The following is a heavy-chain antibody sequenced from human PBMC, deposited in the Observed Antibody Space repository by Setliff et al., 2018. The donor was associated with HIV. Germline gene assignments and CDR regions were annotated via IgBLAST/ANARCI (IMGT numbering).Heavy chain of an antibody. CDR1: GFTFSNYG. CDR3: AKLLWFGESAFDI. CDR2: IWFDESKR. V-gene: IGHV3-30*02. J-gene: IGHJ3*02. D-gene: IGHD3-10*01. Sequence: EGSLRLSCAASGFTFSNYGMHWVRQAPGKGLEWVAVIWFDESKRYYADSVKGRFTISRDNSKNTLYLEMSSLRPEDTAIYYCAKLLWFGESAFDIWGQGTMVTVSS.